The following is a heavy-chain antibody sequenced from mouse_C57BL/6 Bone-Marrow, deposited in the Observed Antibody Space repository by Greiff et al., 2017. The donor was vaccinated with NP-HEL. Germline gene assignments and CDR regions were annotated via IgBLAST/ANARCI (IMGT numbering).Heavy chain of an antibody. D-gene: IGHD1-1*01. CDR1: GFTFKDDY. Sequence: VQLQQSGAELVRPGASVKLSCTASGFTFKDDYMPWVKQRPEQGLEWIGWIDPGNGDTEYASKFQGKATITADTSSNTAYLQLSSLTTEDAAVYYCTTSSYGDRGKGITLT. J-gene: IGHJ2*01. CDR2: IDPGNGDT. V-gene: IGHV14-4*01. CDR3: TTSSYGD.